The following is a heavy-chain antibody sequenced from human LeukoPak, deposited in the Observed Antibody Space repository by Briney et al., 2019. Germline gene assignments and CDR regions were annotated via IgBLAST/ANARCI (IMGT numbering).Heavy chain of an antibody. V-gene: IGHV4-4*07. CDR1: GGSISSYY. D-gene: IGHD2-8*01. CDR2: IYTSGST. CDR3: ARYCTNGVCTIEGMDV. Sequence: SETLSLTCTVSGGSISSYYWSWIRQPPGKGLEWIGRIYTSGSTNYNPSLKSRVTISVDTSKNQFSLKLSSVTAADTAVYYCARYCTNGVCTIEGMDVWGKGTTVTVSS. J-gene: IGHJ6*03.